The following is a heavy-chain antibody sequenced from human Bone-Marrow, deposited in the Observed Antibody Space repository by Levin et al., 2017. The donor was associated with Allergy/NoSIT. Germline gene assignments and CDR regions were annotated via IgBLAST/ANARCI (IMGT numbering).Heavy chain of an antibody. J-gene: IGHJ4*02. D-gene: IGHD5-12*01. CDR2: MNPKSGNT. CDR1: GYSFTSHD. V-gene: IGHV1-8*02. Sequence: AASVKVSCKASGYSFTSHDFNWVRQGPGRGLEWMGWMNPKSGNTGYARKFQGRVTMTRNTSTSTAYMELSSLRSDDTAVYYCARGQGWLTPFDYWGQGTLVNVPS. CDR3: ARGQGWLTPFDY.